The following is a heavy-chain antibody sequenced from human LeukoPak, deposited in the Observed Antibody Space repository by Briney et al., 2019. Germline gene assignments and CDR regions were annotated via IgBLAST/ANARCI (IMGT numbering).Heavy chain of an antibody. CDR1: GFTFSSYG. CDR3: AKDLTVEMATMGFDP. V-gene: IGHV3-33*06. J-gene: IGHJ5*02. D-gene: IGHD5-24*01. Sequence: GGSLRLSCAASGFTFSSYGMHWVRQAPGKGLEWVAVIWYDGSNKYYADSVKGRFTISRDNSKSTLYLQMNSLRAEDTAVYYCAKDLTVEMATMGFDPWGQGTLVTVSS. CDR2: IWYDGSNK.